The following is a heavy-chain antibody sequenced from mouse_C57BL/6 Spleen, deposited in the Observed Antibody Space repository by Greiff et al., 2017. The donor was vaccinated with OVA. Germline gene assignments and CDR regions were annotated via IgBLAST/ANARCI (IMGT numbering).Heavy chain of an antibody. J-gene: IGHJ2*01. CDR1: GYTFTSYW. D-gene: IGHD2-3*01. Sequence: QVQLQQPGAELVRPGSSVKLSCKASGYTFTSYWMDWVKQRPGQGLEWIGNIYPSDSETHYNQKFKDKATLTVDKSSSTAYMQLSSLTSEDSAVYYCARGDGYYPYYFDDWGKGTTLTVSS. V-gene: IGHV1-61*01. CDR3: ARGDGYYPYYFDD. CDR2: IYPSDSET.